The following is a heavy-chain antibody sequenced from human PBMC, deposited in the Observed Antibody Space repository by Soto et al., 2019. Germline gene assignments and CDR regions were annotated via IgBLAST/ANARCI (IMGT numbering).Heavy chain of an antibody. CDR3: ARGTLTGGLNFDY. J-gene: IGHJ4*02. D-gene: IGHD2-8*02. CDR1: EFTFSGYP. V-gene: IGHV3-23*01. Sequence: GGSLRLSFVASEFTFSGYPMSWVRQAPGKGLEWVSAISGSGGSTYYADSVKGRFTISRDNSKNTLYLQMNSLRAEDTAVYYCARGTLTGGLNFDYWGQGTLVTVSS. CDR2: ISGSGGST.